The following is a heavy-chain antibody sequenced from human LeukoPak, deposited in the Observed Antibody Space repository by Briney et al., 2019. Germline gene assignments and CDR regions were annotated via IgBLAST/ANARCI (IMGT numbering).Heavy chain of an antibody. CDR3: ARASGPFDY. CDR1: GFTFSSYV. J-gene: IGHJ4*02. V-gene: IGHV3-23*01. D-gene: IGHD3-10*01. CDR2: ISGSGAST. Sequence: GGSLRLSCAASGFTFSSYVMSWVRQAPGKGLEWVSTISGSGASTYYADAVRGRFTISRDNSRNTLQLQMNSLRAEDTAVYSCARASGPFDYWGQGTLVTVSS.